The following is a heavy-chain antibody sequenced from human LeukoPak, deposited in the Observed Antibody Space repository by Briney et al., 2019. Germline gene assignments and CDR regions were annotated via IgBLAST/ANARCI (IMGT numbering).Heavy chain of an antibody. J-gene: IGHJ3*02. Sequence: PGGSLRLSCAASGFTFSDYYMSWIRQAPGKGLEWVSYISSSGSTIYYADSVKGRFTISRDNAKNSLYLQMNSLRAEDTAVYYCAREGQAYDTRPTDAFDIWGQGTMVTVSS. CDR1: GFTFSDYY. V-gene: IGHV3-11*01. D-gene: IGHD3-9*01. CDR3: AREGQAYDTRPTDAFDI. CDR2: ISSSGSTI.